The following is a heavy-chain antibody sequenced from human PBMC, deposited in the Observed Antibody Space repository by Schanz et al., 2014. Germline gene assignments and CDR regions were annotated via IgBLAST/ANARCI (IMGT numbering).Heavy chain of an antibody. CDR1: GGTFTSYS. CDR3: ARDYFGSGSHYVFDH. CDR2: IIPILGIA. D-gene: IGHD3-10*01. J-gene: IGHJ4*02. Sequence: QVQLVQSEAEVKKPGSSVKVSCKASGGTFTSYSIHWVRQAPGQGLEWMGRIIPILGIANYAQKFQGRVTMTADTSTSTAYMELNSLNSDDTAVYFCARDYFGSGSHYVFDHWGQGTLVTVSS. V-gene: IGHV1-69*08.